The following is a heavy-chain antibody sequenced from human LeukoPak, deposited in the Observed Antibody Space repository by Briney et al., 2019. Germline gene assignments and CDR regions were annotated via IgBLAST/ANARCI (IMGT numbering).Heavy chain of an antibody. V-gene: IGHV3-30*02. CDR2: IRYDGSNK. D-gene: IGHD3-16*02. J-gene: IGHJ4*02. CDR3: AKDREGAYYDYVWGSYRYKEEMGSLPNY. CDR1: GFTFSSYG. Sequence: GGSLRLSCAASGFTFSSYGMHWVRQAPGKRLEWVAFIRYDGSNKYYADSVKGRFTISRDNSKNTLYLQMNSLRAEDTAVYYCAKDREGAYYDYVWGSYRYKEEMGSLPNYWGQGTLVTVSS.